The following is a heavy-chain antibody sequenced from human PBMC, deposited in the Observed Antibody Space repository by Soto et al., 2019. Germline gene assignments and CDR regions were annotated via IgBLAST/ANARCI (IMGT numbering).Heavy chain of an antibody. CDR1: GFTFDDYA. V-gene: IGHV3-9*01. CDR3: AKALYGSSSSPIDF. Sequence: EVQLVESGGGLVQPGRSLRLSCAASGFTFDDYAMHWVRQAPGKGLEWVSYITWNSVYTGYADSVKGRFTISRDNANNSLDLPMNRLKPEDTAFYYCAKALYGSSSSPIDFWGQGTLVTVSS. CDR2: ITWNSVYT. D-gene: IGHD6-13*01. J-gene: IGHJ4*02.